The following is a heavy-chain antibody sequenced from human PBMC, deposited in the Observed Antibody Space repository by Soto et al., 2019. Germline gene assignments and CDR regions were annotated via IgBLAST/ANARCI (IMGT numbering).Heavy chain of an antibody. Sequence: PGGSLRLSCAASGFTFSSYGMHWVRQAPGKGLEWVAVIWYDGSNKYYADSVKGRFTISRDNSKNTLYLQMNSLRAEDTAVYYCARDGKISSPPFDYWGQGTLVTVSS. D-gene: IGHD6-13*01. CDR1: GFTFSSYG. CDR2: IWYDGSNK. CDR3: ARDGKISSPPFDY. V-gene: IGHV3-33*01. J-gene: IGHJ4*02.